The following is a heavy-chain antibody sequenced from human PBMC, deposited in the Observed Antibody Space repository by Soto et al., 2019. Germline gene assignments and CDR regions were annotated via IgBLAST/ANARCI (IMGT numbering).Heavy chain of an antibody. CDR1: RFTFSSYA. V-gene: IGHV3-23*01. CDR3: AKGSSGWYERFDY. D-gene: IGHD6-19*01. J-gene: IGHJ4*02. CDR2: ISGSGGST. Sequence: EVQLLESGGGLVQPGGSLRLCYAASRFTFSSYAMSWVRQAPGKGLEWVSAISGSGGSTYYADSVKGRFTISRDNSKNTLYLQMNSLRAEDTAVYYCAKGSSGWYERFDYWGQGTLVTVSS.